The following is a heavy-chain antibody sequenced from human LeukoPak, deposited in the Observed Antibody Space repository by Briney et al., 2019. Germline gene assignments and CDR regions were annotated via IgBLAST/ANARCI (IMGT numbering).Heavy chain of an antibody. CDR1: GGTFSSYA. Sequence: SVKVSCKASGGTFSSYAISWVGQAPGQGLEWMGGIIPIFGTANYAQKFQGRVTITTDESTSTAYMELSSLRSEDTAVYYCAADREPTDPYKWVDPWGQGTQVIVSS. V-gene: IGHV1-69*05. J-gene: IGHJ5*02. CDR2: IIPIFGTA. D-gene: IGHD1-1*01. CDR3: AADREPTDPYKWVDP.